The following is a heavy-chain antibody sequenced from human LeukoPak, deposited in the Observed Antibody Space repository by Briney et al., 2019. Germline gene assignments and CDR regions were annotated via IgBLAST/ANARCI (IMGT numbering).Heavy chain of an antibody. J-gene: IGHJ4*02. CDR2: ISSSGSTI. D-gene: IGHD3-10*01. V-gene: IGHV3-48*03. CDR3: ARNYYASGSSQFDY. CDR1: GFTFSNYE. Sequence: GGSLRHSCAASGFTFSNYEMNWVRQAPGKGLEWVTYISSSGSTIYYADSVKGRFTISRDNAKKSLYLQMNSLRAEDTGVYYCARNYYASGSSQFDYWGQGTLVTVSS.